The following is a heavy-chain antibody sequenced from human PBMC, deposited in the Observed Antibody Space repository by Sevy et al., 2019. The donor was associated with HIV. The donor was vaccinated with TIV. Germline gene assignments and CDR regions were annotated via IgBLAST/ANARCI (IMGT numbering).Heavy chain of an antibody. V-gene: IGHV3-7*01. CDR3: ASILDYYYGSGSPNDY. CDR1: GFTFSSYW. J-gene: IGHJ4*02. Sequence: GGSLRLSCAASGFTFSSYWMSWVRQAPGKGLEWVANIKQDGSEKYYLDSVKGRFTISRDNAKNSLYLQMNSLRAEDTAVYYCASILDYYYGSGSPNDYWGQRTLVTVSS. D-gene: IGHD3-10*01. CDR2: IKQDGSEK.